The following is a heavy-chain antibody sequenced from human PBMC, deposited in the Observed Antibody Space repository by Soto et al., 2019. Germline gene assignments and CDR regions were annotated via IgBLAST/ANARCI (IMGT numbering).Heavy chain of an antibody. J-gene: IGHJ4*02. CDR1: GGSISSSSYY. CDR3: ARLFPPFGSGYCSSTSCYPNFDY. D-gene: IGHD2-2*01. CDR2: IYYSGST. V-gene: IGHV4-39*01. Sequence: SETLSLTCTVSGGSISSSSYYWGWIRQPPGKGLEWIGSIYYSGSTYYNPSLKSRVTISVDTSKNQFSLKLSSVTAADTVVYYCARLFPPFGSGYCSSTSCYPNFDYWGQGTLVTVSS.